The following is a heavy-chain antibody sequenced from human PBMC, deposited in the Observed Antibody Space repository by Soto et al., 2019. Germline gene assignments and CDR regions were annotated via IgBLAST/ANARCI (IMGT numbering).Heavy chain of an antibody. V-gene: IGHV4-59*01. CDR1: GGSSSSYY. CDR3: ARWTKYWYFDL. D-gene: IGHD2-8*01. J-gene: IGHJ2*01. CDR2: IYYSGST. Sequence: SETLSLTCAVSGGSSSSYYWSWIRQPPGKGLEWIGYIYYSGSTNYNPSLKSRVTISVDTSKNQFSLKLSSVTAADTAVYYCARWTKYWYFDLWGRGTLVTVSS.